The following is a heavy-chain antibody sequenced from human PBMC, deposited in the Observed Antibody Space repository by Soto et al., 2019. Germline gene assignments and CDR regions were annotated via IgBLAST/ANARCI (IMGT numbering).Heavy chain of an antibody. V-gene: IGHV4-34*01. CDR3: ARGLIHTVTLNNWFDP. J-gene: IGHJ5*02. Sequence: SETLSLTCAVYGGSFSGYYWSWIRQPPGKGLEWIGEINHSGSTNYNPSLKSRVTISVDTSKNPFSLKLSSVTAADTAVYYCARGLIHTVTLNNWFDPWGQGTLVTVSS. CDR2: INHSGST. CDR1: GGSFSGYY. D-gene: IGHD4-4*01.